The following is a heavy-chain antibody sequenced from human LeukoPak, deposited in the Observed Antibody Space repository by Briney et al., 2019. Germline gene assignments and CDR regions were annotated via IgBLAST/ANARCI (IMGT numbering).Heavy chain of an antibody. D-gene: IGHD1-1*01. CDR1: GGSISSSSYY. CDR2: IYYSGST. CDR3: ARLTTNWFDP. V-gene: IGHV4-39*01. J-gene: IGHJ5*02. Sequence: SETLSLTCTVSGGSISSSSYYWGWIRQPPGKGLEWIGSIYYSGSTYYNPSLKSRVTISVDTSKNQFSLKLSSVTAADTAVYYCARLTTNWFDPWGQGTLVTVSS.